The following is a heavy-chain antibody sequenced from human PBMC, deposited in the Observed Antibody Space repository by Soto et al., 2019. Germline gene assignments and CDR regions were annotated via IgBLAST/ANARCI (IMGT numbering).Heavy chain of an antibody. D-gene: IGHD3-10*01. CDR3: VKYYASGSYSRFDY. CDR1: GFTFINYA. Sequence: EVQLLESGGDLVQPGGSLRLYCADSGFTFINYAMSWVHQAPGRGPEWVYSISGGGGRADYAASVRGRFTSSRDNSWKTLSLQLNSLRVDDTAIYYCVKYYASGSYSRFDYWGQRTRVTVSS. V-gene: IGHV3-23*01. CDR2: ISGGGGRA. J-gene: IGHJ4*02.